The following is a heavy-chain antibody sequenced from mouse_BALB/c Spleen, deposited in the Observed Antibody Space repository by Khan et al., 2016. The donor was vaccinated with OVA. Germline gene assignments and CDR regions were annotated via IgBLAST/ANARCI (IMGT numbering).Heavy chain of an antibody. CDR3: ARRGLYGIFAY. CDR2: IDPSTGYT. Sequence: VQLQESGAELAKPGASVKMSCKASGYTFTTYWMHWVKQRPGQGLEWIGYIDPSTGYTEYNQKFKDKATLTTDKSSSTAYMQLSSMTSEESADDNCARRGLYGIFAYGGQGTMVTVSA. D-gene: IGHD2-1*01. CDR1: GYTFTTYW. J-gene: IGHJ3*01. V-gene: IGHV1-7*01.